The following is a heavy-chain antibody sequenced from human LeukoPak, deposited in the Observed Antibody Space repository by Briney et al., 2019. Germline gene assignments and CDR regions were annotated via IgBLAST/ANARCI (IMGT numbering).Heavy chain of an antibody. V-gene: IGHV1-18*01. Sequence: ASVKVSCKASGYTFTSYGISWVRQAPGQGLEWMGWISAYNGNTNYAQKLQGRVTMTTDTSTSTAYMELSSLRSEDTAVYYCARSVLTGYYTDGGWFDPWGQGTLVTVSS. D-gene: IGHD3-9*01. J-gene: IGHJ5*02. CDR3: ARSVLTGYYTDGGWFDP. CDR1: GYTFTSYG. CDR2: ISAYNGNT.